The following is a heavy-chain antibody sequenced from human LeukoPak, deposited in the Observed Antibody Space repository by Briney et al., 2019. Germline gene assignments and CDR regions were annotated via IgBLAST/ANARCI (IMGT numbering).Heavy chain of an antibody. Sequence: GGSLRLSCAASGFNFFTYGMHWVRQAPGKGLEWVAVIWYDGSNKYYADSVKGRFTISRDNSKSTLSLQMNSLRAEDTAVYYCARDPARLNSYWGQGTLVTVSS. J-gene: IGHJ4*02. D-gene: IGHD1-1*01. V-gene: IGHV3-33*01. CDR3: ARDPARLNSY. CDR2: IWYDGSNK. CDR1: GFNFFTYG.